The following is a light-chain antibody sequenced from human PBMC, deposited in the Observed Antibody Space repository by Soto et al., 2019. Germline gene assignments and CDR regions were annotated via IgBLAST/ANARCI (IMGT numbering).Light chain of an antibody. CDR2: DAS. J-gene: IGKJ4*01. CDR1: QTINNY. V-gene: IGKV3-11*01. Sequence: EIVLTQSPATLSLSPGERATLSCRASQTINNYLAWYQQKPGQAPRLPVYDASYRAIGIPARFSGSGSGTDFTLTISSLEPEDFAVYYCQQRSDWPPRLTFGGGTKVEIK. CDR3: QQRSDWPPRLT.